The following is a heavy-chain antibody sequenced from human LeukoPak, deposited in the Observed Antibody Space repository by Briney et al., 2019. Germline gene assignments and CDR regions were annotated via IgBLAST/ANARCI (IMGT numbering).Heavy chain of an antibody. CDR2: FSQSGST. V-gene: IGHV4-34*01. CDR3: ARATDDEFYLYYGMDV. J-gene: IGHJ6*02. D-gene: IGHD3-16*01. Sequence: SETLSLTCAVYGGSFSGYYWNWIRRPQGRGLEWIGEFSQSGSTNYNPSLKSRITMSVDTSKNQFSLQLRSMTAADTAVYFCARATDDEFYLYYGMDVWGQGTTVTVSS. CDR1: GGSFSGYY.